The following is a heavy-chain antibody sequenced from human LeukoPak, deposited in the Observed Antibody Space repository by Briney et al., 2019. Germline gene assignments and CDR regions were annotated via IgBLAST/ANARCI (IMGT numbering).Heavy chain of an antibody. J-gene: IGHJ4*02. CDR1: GGSISSSTYY. D-gene: IGHD3-22*01. V-gene: IGHV4-39*01. CDR3: ARHADYKYDSSGYFDY. Sequence: ASETLSLTCTASGGSISSSTYYWGWIRQPPGKGLEWIGSIYYSGSTYYNPSLKRRVTISVDTSKNQFSLKLTSVTAADTAVYYCARHADYKYDSSGYFDYWGQGTLVTVSS. CDR2: IYYSGST.